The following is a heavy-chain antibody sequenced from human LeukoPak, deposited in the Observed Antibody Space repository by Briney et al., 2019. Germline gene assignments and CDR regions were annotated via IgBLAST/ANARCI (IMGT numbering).Heavy chain of an antibody. Sequence: PSETLSLTCTVSGDSVSSGSYYWRWLRQPPGKGLEWIGYIYYTGSTNYNPSLKSRVTISVDTSKNQFSLKLSSVTAADTAVYYRARDLHDYGDYNDAFDIWGQGTMVTVSS. CDR3: ARDLHDYGDYNDAFDI. V-gene: IGHV4-61*01. CDR1: GDSVSSGSYY. J-gene: IGHJ3*02. CDR2: IYYTGST. D-gene: IGHD4-17*01.